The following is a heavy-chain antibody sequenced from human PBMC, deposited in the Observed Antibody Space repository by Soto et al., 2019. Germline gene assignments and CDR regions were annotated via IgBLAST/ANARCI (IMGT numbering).Heavy chain of an antibody. J-gene: IGHJ4*02. V-gene: IGHV3-30*18. CDR3: VKMLIYPGQLRYLQWPPAD. Sequence: GGSLRLSCAASGFTFSSYGMHWVRQAPGKGLEWVAIISYDGSNKYHADSVKGRFTISRDNSNNTLYLQMNSLRIEDTALYYCVKMLIYPGQLRYLQWPPADWGQGTLVTVSS. CDR2: ISYDGSNK. D-gene: IGHD3-3*01. CDR1: GFTFSSYG.